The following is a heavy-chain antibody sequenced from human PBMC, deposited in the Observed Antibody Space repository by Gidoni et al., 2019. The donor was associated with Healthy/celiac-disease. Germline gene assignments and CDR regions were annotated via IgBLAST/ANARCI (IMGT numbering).Heavy chain of an antibody. D-gene: IGHD6-19*01. CDR2: IIPIFGTA. J-gene: IGHJ4*02. CDR3: AREGVDSSGSY. V-gene: IGHV1-69*06. CDR1: GGTFSSYA. Sequence: QVQLVQSVAEVKKPGSSVKVSCEASGGTFSSYAISWVRQAPGQGLEWMGGIIPIFGTANYAQKFQGRVTITADKSTSTAYMELSSLRSEDTAVYYCAREGVDSSGSYWGQGTLVTVSS.